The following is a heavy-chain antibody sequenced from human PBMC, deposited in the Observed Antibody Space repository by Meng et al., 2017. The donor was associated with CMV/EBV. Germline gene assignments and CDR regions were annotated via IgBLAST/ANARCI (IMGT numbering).Heavy chain of an antibody. CDR2: TIPILGTA. Sequence: SVQVSCKASGGTFSSYTISWVRHAPRQGLEWMGRTIPILGTANYAQKFQGRFTITADKSTSTAYMELSSLRSEDTAVYYCAREKYDFWSGYYTGWTYYYGMDVWGQGTTVTVSS. J-gene: IGHJ6*02. D-gene: IGHD3-3*01. CDR1: GGTFSSYT. CDR3: AREKYDFWSGYYTGWTYYYGMDV. V-gene: IGHV1-69*08.